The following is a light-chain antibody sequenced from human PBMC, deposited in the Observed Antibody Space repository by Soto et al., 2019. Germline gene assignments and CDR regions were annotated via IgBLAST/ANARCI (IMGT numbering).Light chain of an antibody. J-gene: IGKJ2*01. CDR1: QSVGDK. Sequence: EILMTQSPATLSVSPGERATLSCRASQSVGDKLAWYQQKPGQAPSLLMYDTSTRATGVPDRFSGSGSGTEFTLTISSLQSEDFAVYYCQHYNNWPPIYTFGQGTKLEI. V-gene: IGKV3-15*01. CDR3: QHYNNWPPIYT. CDR2: DTS.